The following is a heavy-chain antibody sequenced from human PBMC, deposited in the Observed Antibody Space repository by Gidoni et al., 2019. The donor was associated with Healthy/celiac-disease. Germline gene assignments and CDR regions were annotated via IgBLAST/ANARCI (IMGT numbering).Heavy chain of an antibody. CDR1: GGSFSGYY. V-gene: IGHV4-34*01. J-gene: IGHJ6*02. Sequence: QVQLQQWGAGLLKPSETLSLTCAVYGGSFSGYYWSWIRQPPGNGLEWIGEINHSGSTNYNPSLKSRVTISVDKSKKQFSLKLSSVTAADTAVYYCWGYCSSTSGIFCYYYYGMDVWGQGTTVTVSS. CDR3: WGYCSSTSGIFCYYYYGMDV. CDR2: INHSGST. D-gene: IGHD2-2*01.